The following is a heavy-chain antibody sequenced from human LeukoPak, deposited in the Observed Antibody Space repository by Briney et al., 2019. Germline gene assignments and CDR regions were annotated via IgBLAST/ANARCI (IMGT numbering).Heavy chain of an antibody. CDR2: IYYSGST. CDR3: ARVRVQWLVHPDAFDI. V-gene: IGHV4-39*07. J-gene: IGHJ3*02. Sequence: SETLSLTCTVSGGSISSSSYYWGWIRQPPGKGLEWIGSIYYSGSTYYNPSLKSRVTISVDTSKNQFSLKLSSVTAADTAVYYCARVRVQWLVHPDAFDIWGQGTMVTVSS. D-gene: IGHD6-19*01. CDR1: GGSISSSSYY.